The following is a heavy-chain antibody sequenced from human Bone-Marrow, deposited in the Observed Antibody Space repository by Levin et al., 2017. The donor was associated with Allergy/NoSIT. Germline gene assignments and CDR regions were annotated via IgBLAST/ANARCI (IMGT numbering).Heavy chain of an antibody. J-gene: IGHJ4*01. V-gene: IGHV4-59*01. CDR1: GGSISGYY. CDR3: ARTTRNYYDSSGYLYGAVAFDY. D-gene: IGHD3-22*01. CDR2: VYYSGST. Sequence: SETLSLTCTVSGGSISGYYWSWIRQPPGKGLEWIGYVYYSGSTNYKPSLKSRLTISVDTSKNQFSLRLRSVTAADTAVYYCARTTRNYYDSSGYLYGAVAFDYWGHGTLVTVSS.